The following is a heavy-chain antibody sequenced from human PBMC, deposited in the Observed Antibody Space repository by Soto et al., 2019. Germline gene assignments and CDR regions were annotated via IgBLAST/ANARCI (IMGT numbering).Heavy chain of an antibody. D-gene: IGHD4-17*01. J-gene: IGHJ3*01. V-gene: IGHV4-59*01. CDR1: GGSIVHYY. Sequence: LLMLCLRCTVSGGSIVHYYWSCIRQSPGKGLEWIVSVSSTGSTVYNPSLTSRVTVSLDTSKNQFSLTLNSVTAADTAVYYCARDLDYGGNSEASDVWGQGTMVTVSS. CDR2: VSSTGST. CDR3: ARDLDYGGNSEASDV.